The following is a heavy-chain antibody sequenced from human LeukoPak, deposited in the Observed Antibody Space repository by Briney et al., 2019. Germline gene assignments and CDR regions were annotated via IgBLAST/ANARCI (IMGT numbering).Heavy chain of an antibody. D-gene: IGHD2-2*01. V-gene: IGHV1-69*05. CDR1: GGTFSSYA. CDR3: ARGIVVVPAAMPWFDP. Sequence: SVKVSCKASGGTFSSYAISWVRQAPGQGLEWMGGIIPIFGTANYAQKFQGRVTITTDESTSTAYMELSSLRSEDTAVYYCARGIVVVPAAMPWFDPWGQGTLVTVSS. J-gene: IGHJ5*02. CDR2: IIPIFGTA.